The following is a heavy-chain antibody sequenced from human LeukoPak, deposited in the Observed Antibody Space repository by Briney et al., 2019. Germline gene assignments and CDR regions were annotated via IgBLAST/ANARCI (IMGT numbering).Heavy chain of an antibody. CDR1: GFNFNTFG. CDR2: IRHYGSDQ. J-gene: IGHJ4*02. CDR3: AKQIDGSGTFLYPKYFDY. V-gene: IGHV3-30*02. Sequence: GGSLRLSCAASGFNFNTFGMHWVRQTPGKGLEWVAFIRHYGSDQYYADSVKGRFTLSRDNSQSTLYLQMNSLRTGDTAIYYCAKQIDGSGTFLYPKYFDYWGQGTLVTVSS. D-gene: IGHD3-10*01.